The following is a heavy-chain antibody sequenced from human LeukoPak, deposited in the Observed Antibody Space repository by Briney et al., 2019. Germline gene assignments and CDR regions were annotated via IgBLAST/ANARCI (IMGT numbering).Heavy chain of an antibody. D-gene: IGHD3-10*01. CDR1: GGTFSSYA. CDR3: ARAEYYGSGSYYNDY. J-gene: IGHJ4*02. Sequence: SVKVSCTASGGTFSSYAISWVRQAPGQGLEWMGRIIPILGIANYAQKFQGRVTITADKSTSTAYMELSSLRSEDTAVYYCARAEYYGSGSYYNDYWGQGTLVTVSS. V-gene: IGHV1-69*04. CDR2: IIPILGIA.